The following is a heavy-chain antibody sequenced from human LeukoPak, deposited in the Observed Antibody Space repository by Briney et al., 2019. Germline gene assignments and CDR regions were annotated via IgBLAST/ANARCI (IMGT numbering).Heavy chain of an antibody. CDR1: GFTFSSYS. J-gene: IGHJ5*02. CDR2: ISSSSSYI. CDR3: ARGVAAAGANWFDP. Sequence: GGSLRLPCAASGFTFSSYSMNWVRQAPGKGLEWVSSISSSSSYIYYADSVKGRFTISRDNAKNSLYLQMDSLRAEDTAVYYCARGVAAAGANWFDPWGQGTLVTVSS. V-gene: IGHV3-21*01. D-gene: IGHD6-13*01.